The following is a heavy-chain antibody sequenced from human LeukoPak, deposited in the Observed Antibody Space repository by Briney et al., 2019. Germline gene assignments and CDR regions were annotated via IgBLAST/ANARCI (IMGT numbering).Heavy chain of an antibody. CDR3: ARGPSTGGGYWCFDL. CDR2: IYASGSGST. V-gene: IGHV4-4*07. J-gene: IGHJ2*01. CDR1: GGSISRYY. D-gene: IGHD3-16*01. Sequence: PSETLSLTCTVSGGSISRYYWSWIRQPAGEGLEWIGRIYASGSGSTNYNPSLKSRVTMSVDTSKNQFSLKLTSVTAADTAVYYCARGPSTGGGYWCFDLWGRGTLVTVSS.